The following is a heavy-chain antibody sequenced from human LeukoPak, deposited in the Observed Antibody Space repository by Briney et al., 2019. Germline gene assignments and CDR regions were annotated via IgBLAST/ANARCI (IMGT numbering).Heavy chain of an antibody. V-gene: IGHV3-11*01. CDR3: ARLTWVSGRRYYFDY. CDR2: ISSSGSTI. CDR1: GFTFSDYY. J-gene: IGHJ4*02. Sequence: GGSLRLSCAASGFTFSDYYMSWIRQAPGKGLEWVSYISSSGSTIYYADSVKGRFTISRDNAKNSLYLQMNSLRAEDTAVYYCARLTWVSGRRYYFDYWGQGTLVTVSS. D-gene: IGHD6-19*01.